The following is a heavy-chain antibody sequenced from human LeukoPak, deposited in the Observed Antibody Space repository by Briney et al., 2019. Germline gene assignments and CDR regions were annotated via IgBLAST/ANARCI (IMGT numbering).Heavy chain of an antibody. CDR1: GGTFSSYA. V-gene: IGHV1-69*13. CDR3: ARGCSGGSCYGPVDY. D-gene: IGHD2-15*01. CDR2: IIPIFGTA. J-gene: IGHJ4*02. Sequence: ASVKVSCKASGGTFSSYAISWVRRAPGQGLEWMGGIIPIFGTANYAQKFQGRVTITADESTSTAYMELSSLRSEDTAVYYCARGCSGGSCYGPVDYWGQGTLVTVSS.